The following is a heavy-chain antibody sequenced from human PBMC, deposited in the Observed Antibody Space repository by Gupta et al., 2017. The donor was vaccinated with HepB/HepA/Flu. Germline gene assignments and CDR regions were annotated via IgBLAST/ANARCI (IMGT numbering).Heavy chain of an antibody. D-gene: IGHD6-6*01. CDR3: ARVPHYQEYSSSSGRAFEI. J-gene: IGHJ3*02. CDR2: INHSGST. Sequence: QVQLQQWGAGLLKPSETLSLTCAVDGGSFSRYYWSWIRQPPGKGLEWIGEINHSGSTNYNPSLKSRVTISVDTAKNQFSLKLSSVTAADTAVYYCARVPHYQEYSSSSGRAFEIWGQGTMVTVSA. V-gene: IGHV4-34*01. CDR1: GGSFSRYY.